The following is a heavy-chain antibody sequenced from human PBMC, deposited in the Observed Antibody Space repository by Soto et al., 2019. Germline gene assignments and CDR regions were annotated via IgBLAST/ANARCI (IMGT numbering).Heavy chain of an antibody. J-gene: IGHJ6*02. V-gene: IGHV3-33*01. Sequence: QVQLVESGGGVVQPGGSLRLSCVASGFIFSSYGIHWVRQAPGKGLEWVTVVWYDGINKYYADSVKGRFTISRDNSKNTLYLQMNSLRAEDAAVYYCARGNGHYYYSMDVWGQGTTVTVSS. CDR1: GFIFSSYG. CDR2: VWYDGINK. D-gene: IGHD2-8*01. CDR3: ARGNGHYYYSMDV.